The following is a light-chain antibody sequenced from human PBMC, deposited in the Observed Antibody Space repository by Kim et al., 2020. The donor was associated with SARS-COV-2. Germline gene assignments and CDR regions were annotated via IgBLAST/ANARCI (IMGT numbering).Light chain of an antibody. CDR3: QSYDSSNV. V-gene: IGLV6-57*04. CDR1: SGNIASNY. J-gene: IGLJ1*01. CDR2: EDN. Sequence: NFMLTQPHSVSESPGKTVTISCTRSSGNIASNYVQWYQQRPGSAPTTVIYEDNQRPSGVPDRFSGSIDSSSNSASLTISGLKIEDEADYYCQSYDSSNVFGTGTKVTVL.